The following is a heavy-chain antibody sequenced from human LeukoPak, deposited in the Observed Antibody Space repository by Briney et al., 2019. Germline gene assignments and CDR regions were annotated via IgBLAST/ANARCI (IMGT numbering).Heavy chain of an antibody. Sequence: SETLSLTCAVYGGSFSGYYWSWIRQPPGKGLEWIGEINHSGSTNYNPSLKSRVTISVDTSKSQFALKLSSVTAADTAVYYCARAPGYSSSSNAFDIWGKGTMVTVSS. D-gene: IGHD6-13*01. CDR2: INHSGST. CDR3: ARAPGYSSSSNAFDI. CDR1: GGSFSGYY. V-gene: IGHV4-34*01. J-gene: IGHJ3*02.